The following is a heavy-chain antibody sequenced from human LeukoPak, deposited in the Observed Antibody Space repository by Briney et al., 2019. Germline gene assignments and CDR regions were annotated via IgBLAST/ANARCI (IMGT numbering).Heavy chain of an antibody. CDR2: ISYDGSNK. CDR3: AREGEEVVVVTETDAFDI. CDR1: GFAFSSYA. Sequence: PGGSLRLSCAASGFAFSSYAMHWVRQAPGKGLEWVAVISYDGSNKYYADSVKGRFTISRDNSKNTLYLQMNSLRAEDTAVYYCAREGEEVVVVTETDAFDIWGQGTMVTVSS. J-gene: IGHJ3*02. D-gene: IGHD2-21*02. V-gene: IGHV3-30*04.